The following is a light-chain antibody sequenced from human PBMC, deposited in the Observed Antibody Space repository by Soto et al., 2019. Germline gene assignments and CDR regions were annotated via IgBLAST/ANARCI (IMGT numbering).Light chain of an antibody. J-gene: IGLJ2*01. CDR3: QSYDSSLSGVV. V-gene: IGLV1-40*01. Sequence: QSVLTQPPSVSGAPGQRVPISCTGSSSNIGAGYDLHWYQQLPGTAPKLLMYGNSNRPSGVPDRFSGSKSGTSASLAITGLQAEDEADYYCQSYDSSLSGVVFGGGTKLTV. CDR1: SSNIGAGYD. CDR2: GNS.